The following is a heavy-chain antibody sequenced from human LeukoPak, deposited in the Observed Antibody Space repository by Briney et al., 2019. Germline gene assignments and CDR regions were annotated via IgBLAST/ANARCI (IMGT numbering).Heavy chain of an antibody. CDR1: GGSFSNYY. Sequence: PSETLSLTCGVYGGSFSNYYWSCIRQSPGKGLEWIGEINHSGSTNYNPSLKSRVTISVDKSKNQFSLKLSSVTAADTAVYYCASTYYYGSGSYYNFQRWAQGTLVTVSS. CDR3: ASTYYYGSGSYYNFQR. J-gene: IGHJ4*02. D-gene: IGHD3-10*01. V-gene: IGHV4-34*01. CDR2: INHSGST.